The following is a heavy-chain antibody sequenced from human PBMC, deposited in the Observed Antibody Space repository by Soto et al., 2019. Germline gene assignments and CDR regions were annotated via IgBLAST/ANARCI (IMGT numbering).Heavy chain of an antibody. V-gene: IGHV1-8*01. CDR1: GYTFTSYD. CDR3: ARGRRITIFGVVYYYYGMDV. D-gene: IGHD3-3*01. Sequence: ASVKVSCKASGYTFTSYDINWVRQATGQGLEWMGWMNPNSGNTGYAQKFQGRVTMTRNTSISTAYMELSSLRSEDAAVYYCARGRRITIFGVVYYYYGMDVWGQGTTVTVSS. J-gene: IGHJ6*02. CDR2: MNPNSGNT.